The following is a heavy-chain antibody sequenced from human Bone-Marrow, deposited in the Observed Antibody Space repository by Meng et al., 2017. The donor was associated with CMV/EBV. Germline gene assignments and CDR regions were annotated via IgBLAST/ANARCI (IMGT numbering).Heavy chain of an antibody. CDR1: GGTFSSYA. D-gene: IGHD2-2*01. J-gene: IGHJ3*02. CDR3: ARDRRLINRGYCSSTSCNDAFDI. Sequence: ASVKVSCKASGGTFSSYAISWVRQAPGQGLECMGWISASHGNTNYAQKFQGRVTMTTDTSTSTAYMELRNLRSDDTAVYYCARDRRLINRGYCSSTSCNDAFDIWGQGTMVTVSS. CDR2: ISASHGNT. V-gene: IGHV1-18*01.